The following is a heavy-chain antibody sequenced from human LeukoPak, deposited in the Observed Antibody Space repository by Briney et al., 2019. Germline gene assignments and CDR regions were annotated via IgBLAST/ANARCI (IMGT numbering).Heavy chain of an antibody. J-gene: IGHJ1*01. V-gene: IGHV4-34*01. Sequence: TSETLSLTCAVYGGSFSGYYWSWIRQPPGKGLEWIGEINHSGSTNYNPSLKSRVTISVDTSKNQFSLKLSSVTAADTAVYYCARSITMVRGAKRGYFQHLGQGTLVTVSS. CDR3: ARSITMVRGAKRGYFQH. CDR2: INHSGST. D-gene: IGHD3-10*01. CDR1: GGSFSGYY.